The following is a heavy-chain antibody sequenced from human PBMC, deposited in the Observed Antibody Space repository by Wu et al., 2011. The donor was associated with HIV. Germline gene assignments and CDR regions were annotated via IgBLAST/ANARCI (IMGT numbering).Heavy chain of an antibody. CDR1: GGTFSSYA. CDR2: ISAYNGNS. CDR3: ASGGTVARNFDN. J-gene: IGHJ4*02. V-gene: IGHV1-18*01. D-gene: IGHD5-12*01. Sequence: QVQLVQSGAEVKKPGSSVKVSCKASGGTFSSYAISWVRQAPGQGLEWMGWISAYNGNSNYAQKLQGRVTMITDTSTNTAYMELRSLRSDDTAVYYCASGGTVARNFDNWGRGNPGHRLL.